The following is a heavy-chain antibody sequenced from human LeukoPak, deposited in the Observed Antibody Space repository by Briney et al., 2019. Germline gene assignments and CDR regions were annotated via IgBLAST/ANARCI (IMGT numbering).Heavy chain of an antibody. V-gene: IGHV4-39*01. CDR3: ARRGVVATPDANF. J-gene: IGHJ4*02. CDR1: GGSISSSRYY. CDR2: IYYTGST. Sequence: SETLSLTCTVSGGSISSSRYYWGWIRQPPGKGLEWIGSIYYTGSTYYNPSLRSRVSISVNTSKNQFTLKLSSVTAADTAVYYCARRGVVATPDANFWGQGTLVTVSS. D-gene: IGHD5-12*01.